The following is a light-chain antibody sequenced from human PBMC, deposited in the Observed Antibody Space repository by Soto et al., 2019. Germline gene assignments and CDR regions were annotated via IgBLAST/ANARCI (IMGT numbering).Light chain of an antibody. V-gene: IGKV1-5*03. CDR3: QQYETFSGT. CDR1: QTISSW. Sequence: IQMSHSPSTLAVSVGEGVTIPCRASQTISSWLAWYQQKPGKAPKLLIYKASTLKSGVPSRFSGSGSGTEFTLTISSLQPDDFATYYCQQYETFSGTFGPGTKVDIK. J-gene: IGKJ1*01. CDR2: KAS.